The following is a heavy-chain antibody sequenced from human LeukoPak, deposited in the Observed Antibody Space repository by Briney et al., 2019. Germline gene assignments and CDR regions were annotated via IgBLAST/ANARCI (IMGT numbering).Heavy chain of an antibody. CDR2: IYHSGST. Sequence: SETLSLTCTVSGYSISSGYYWGWIRQPPGKGLEWIGSIYHSGSTYYNPSLKSRVTISVDTSKNQFSLKLSSVTAADTAVYYCARGLMTTVTQIDYWGQGTLVTVSS. CDR1: GYSISSGYY. J-gene: IGHJ4*02. V-gene: IGHV4-38-2*02. D-gene: IGHD4-17*01. CDR3: ARGLMTTVTQIDY.